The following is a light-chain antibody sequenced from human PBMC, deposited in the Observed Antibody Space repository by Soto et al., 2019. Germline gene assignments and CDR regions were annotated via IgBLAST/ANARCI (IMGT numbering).Light chain of an antibody. Sequence: EIVLTQSPGTLSLSPGERATLSCRASQSISSNYLAWYQQRPGQAPRLLIFGASYRATGIPDRFSGSGSGTDFNLTTSRLEPEDFAVYYCQQYSSSPPEFTFGPGTRVDSK. V-gene: IGKV3-20*01. CDR3: QQYSSSPPEFT. CDR2: GAS. J-gene: IGKJ3*01. CDR1: QSISSNY.